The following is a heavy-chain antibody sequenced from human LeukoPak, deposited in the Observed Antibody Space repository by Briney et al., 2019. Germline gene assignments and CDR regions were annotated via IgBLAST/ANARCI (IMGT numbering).Heavy chain of an antibody. J-gene: IGHJ5*02. V-gene: IGHV3-7*01. CDR2: IKQDGSEK. Sequence: GGSLRLSCAASGFTFSSYAMSWVRQAPGKGLEWVANIKQDGSEKYYVDSVKGRFTISRDNAKNSLYLQMNSLRAEDTAVYYCARDQGYSSGWPFNWFDPWGQGTLVTVSS. D-gene: IGHD6-19*01. CDR1: GFTFSSYA. CDR3: ARDQGYSSGWPFNWFDP.